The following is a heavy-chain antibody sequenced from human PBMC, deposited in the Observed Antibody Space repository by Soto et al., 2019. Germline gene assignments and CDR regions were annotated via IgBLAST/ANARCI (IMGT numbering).Heavy chain of an antibody. CDR3: ARVITGTTAYFDY. CDR2: IIPIFGTA. J-gene: IGHJ4*02. Sequence: SVKVSCKASGGTFSSYAISWVRQAPGQGLEWMGGIIPIFGTANYTQKFQGRVTITADESTSTAYMELSSLRSVDTAVYYCARVITGTTAYFDYWGQGTLVTVSS. V-gene: IGHV1-69*13. CDR1: GGTFSSYA. D-gene: IGHD1-20*01.